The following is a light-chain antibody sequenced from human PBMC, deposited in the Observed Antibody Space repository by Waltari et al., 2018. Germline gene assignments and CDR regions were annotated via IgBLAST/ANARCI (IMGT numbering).Light chain of an antibody. V-gene: IGKV1-5*03. J-gene: IGKJ1*01. CDR2: EAS. CDR1: QSIGYW. CDR3: QHYNRFSQT. Sequence: DIQMTQSPSTLSASVGDRVTITYRASQSIGYWLAWYQQKAGKAPKLLISEASNLESGVPPRFSGSGAGTEFTLTISSLQPDDVATYYCQHYNRFSQTFGQGTKVAI.